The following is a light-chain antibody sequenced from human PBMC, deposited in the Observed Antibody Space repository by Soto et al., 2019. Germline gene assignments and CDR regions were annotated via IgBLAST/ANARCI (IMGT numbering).Light chain of an antibody. CDR1: SSNIGNNY. CDR2: DNN. V-gene: IGLV1-51*01. CDR3: GTCDSSLKG. Sequence: QSVLTQPPSVFAAPGQKVTISCSGSSSNIGNNYVSWYQQLPGTAPKLLIYDNNRRPSGIPDRFSGSKSGTSATLGITGLQTGDEADYYCGTCDSSLKGFGTGTKVTVL. J-gene: IGLJ1*01.